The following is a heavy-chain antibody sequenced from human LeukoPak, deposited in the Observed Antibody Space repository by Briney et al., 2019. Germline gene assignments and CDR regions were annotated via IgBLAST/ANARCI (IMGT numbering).Heavy chain of an antibody. CDR2: IYNAGST. Sequence: GGSLRLSCVSSGFTFSSYAMSWVRQAPGKGLKWVSTIYNAGSTSYADSVKGRFTISRDNSKNTLYLQMTSLRAEDTAVYYCAGGSGWLYFDYWGQGTLVTVSS. D-gene: IGHD6-19*01. V-gene: IGHV3-66*01. CDR1: GFTFSSYA. J-gene: IGHJ4*02. CDR3: AGGSGWLYFDY.